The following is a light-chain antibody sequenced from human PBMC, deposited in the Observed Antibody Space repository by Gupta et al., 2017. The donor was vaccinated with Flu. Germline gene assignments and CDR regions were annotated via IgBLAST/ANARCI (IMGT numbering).Light chain of an antibody. CDR3: HQYGDFPPT. CDR1: QGIKNY. CDR2: DAS. J-gene: IGKJ4*01. V-gene: IGKV1-33*01. Sequence: TRMTKSPSSPSASIGDRVTITCQASQGIKNYLNWYQQKPGKAPKLLIYDASNWETWVPARFSGSGSGTYYTLTISRLKPEDFATYFCHQYGDFPPTFGRGTKVQIK.